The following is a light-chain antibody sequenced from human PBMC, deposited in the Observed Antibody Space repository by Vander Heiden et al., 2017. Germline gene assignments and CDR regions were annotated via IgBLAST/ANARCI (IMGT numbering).Light chain of an antibody. CDR2: SNN. CDR3: ASWDDSLEGVI. V-gene: IGLV1-44*01. Sequence: QSVLTQPPSASGTPGQRVTISCSGSFSNIESNAVNWYQQFPGTAPKLLIYSNNERPSGVPNRFSGSKSGTSASLAISGLQSDDEADYYCASWDDSLEGVIFGVGTKLTVI. J-gene: IGLJ2*01. CDR1: FSNIESNA.